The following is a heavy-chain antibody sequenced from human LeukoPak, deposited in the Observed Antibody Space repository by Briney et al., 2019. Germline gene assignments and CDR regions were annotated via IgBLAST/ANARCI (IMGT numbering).Heavy chain of an antibody. D-gene: IGHD3-9*01. CDR2: ITGSDGSS. CDR3: ATWGDYDILTGYYVPDY. CDR1: GFAFTNYA. J-gene: IGHJ4*02. Sequence: PGGSLRLSCVASGFAFTNYAMSWVRQAPGKGLEWVSAITGSDGSSYYADSVKGRFTISRDNSKNTLYLQVNSLRAEDTAVYYCATWGDYDILTGYYVPDYWGQGTLVTVSS. V-gene: IGHV3-23*01.